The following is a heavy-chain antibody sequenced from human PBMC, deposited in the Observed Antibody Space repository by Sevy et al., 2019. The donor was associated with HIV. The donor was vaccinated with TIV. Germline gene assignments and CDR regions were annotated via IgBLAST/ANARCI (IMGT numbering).Heavy chain of an antibody. J-gene: IGHJ4*02. CDR3: VRAIAAHDSF. D-gene: IGHD6-13*01. CDR2: VKQDGSVK. CDR1: GFTLDSYW. V-gene: IGHV3-7*01. Sequence: GGSLRLSCVASGFTLDSYWMSWVRQTPGKGLEWVANVKQDGSVKYYVDSVKGRFTISRDNARNLVYLQMNNLRVDDTALYYCVRAIAAHDSFWGQGTLVTVSS.